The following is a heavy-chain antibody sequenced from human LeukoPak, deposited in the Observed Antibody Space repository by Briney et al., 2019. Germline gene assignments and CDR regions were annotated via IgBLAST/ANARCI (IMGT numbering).Heavy chain of an antibody. V-gene: IGHV3-23*01. J-gene: IGHJ4*02. CDR2: ISGSGGST. CDR3: AKNSGGTCYSHLDY. D-gene: IGHD2-15*01. CDR1: GFTFSSYG. Sequence: GGSLRLSCAASGFTFSSYGMTWVRQAPGKGLEWISGISGSGGSTYYEDSVKGRFTISRDNSKNTLYLQMNSLRAEDTAVYYCAKNSGGTCYSHLDYWGQGTLVTVSS.